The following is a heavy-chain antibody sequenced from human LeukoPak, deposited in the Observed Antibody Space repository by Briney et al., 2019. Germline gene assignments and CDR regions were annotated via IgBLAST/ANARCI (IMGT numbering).Heavy chain of an antibody. CDR3: AGAYGDWFDP. CDR1: GFTFSSYA. J-gene: IGHJ5*02. D-gene: IGHD3-10*01. V-gene: IGHV3-30-3*01. CDR2: ISYDGSNK. Sequence: GGSLRLSCAASGFTFSSYAMHWVRQAPGKGLEWVAVISYDGSNKYYADSVKGRFTISRDNAKNTLYLQMNSLRAEDTAVYYCAGAYGDWFDPWGQGTLVTVSS.